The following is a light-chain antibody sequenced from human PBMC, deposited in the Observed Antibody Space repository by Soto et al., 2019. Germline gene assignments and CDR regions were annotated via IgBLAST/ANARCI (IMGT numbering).Light chain of an antibody. V-gene: IGKV1-5*03. Sequence: DIQMTQSPSILSASVGDRVTITCRASQSISTWLAWYQQKPGKAPKLLIYKASSLESGVPSRFSGSGSGTEFTLTISSLQPDDFATYYCQQYNSNWTFGLGTKVDIK. CDR2: KAS. J-gene: IGKJ1*01. CDR1: QSISTW. CDR3: QQYNSNWT.